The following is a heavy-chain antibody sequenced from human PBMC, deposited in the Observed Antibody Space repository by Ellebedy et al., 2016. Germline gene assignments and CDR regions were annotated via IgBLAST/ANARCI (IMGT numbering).Heavy chain of an antibody. V-gene: IGHV3-23*01. Sequence: GGSLRLSCAASGFSFSTYAMSWVRQTPGEGLEWVSTIDGGGVNTYYTDSVRGRFTFSRDNSKSMMYLQMNSLRAEDTAVYFCAKSRVVGATTPHIFDYWGQGTLVTVSS. CDR3: AKSRVVGATTPHIFDY. CDR2: IDGGGVNT. J-gene: IGHJ4*02. CDR1: GFSFSTYA. D-gene: IGHD1-26*01.